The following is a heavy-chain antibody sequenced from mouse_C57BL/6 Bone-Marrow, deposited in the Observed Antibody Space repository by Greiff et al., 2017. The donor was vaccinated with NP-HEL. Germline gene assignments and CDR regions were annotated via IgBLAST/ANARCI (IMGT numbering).Heavy chain of an antibody. CDR3: ARCGPVWLRREWYFDV. J-gene: IGHJ1*03. V-gene: IGHV1-78*01. CDR2: IYPRDGST. CDR1: GYTFTDHT. Sequence: VQLQQSDAELVKPGASVKISCKASGYTFTDHTIHWMKQRPEQGLEWIGYIYPRDGSTKYNEKFKGKATLTADKSSSTAYMQLNSLTSEDSAVYFCARCGPVWLRREWYFDVWGTGTTVTVSS. D-gene: IGHD2-2*01.